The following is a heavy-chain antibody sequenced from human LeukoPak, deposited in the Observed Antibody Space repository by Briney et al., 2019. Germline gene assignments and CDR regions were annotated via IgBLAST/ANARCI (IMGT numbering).Heavy chain of an antibody. CDR1: GFTFRYYV. J-gene: IGHJ4*02. Sequence: GGSLRLSCAASGFTFRYYVIHWVRQAPGKGLEWVAVTSSDLNVKLYADSVKGRFTISRDNSRSTLYLQMNSLRPEDTAIYYCAREGYYGSGSPPSLYFDYWGQGTLVTVSS. V-gene: IGHV3-30-3*01. CDR3: AREGYYGSGSPPSLYFDY. D-gene: IGHD3-10*01. CDR2: TSSDLNVK.